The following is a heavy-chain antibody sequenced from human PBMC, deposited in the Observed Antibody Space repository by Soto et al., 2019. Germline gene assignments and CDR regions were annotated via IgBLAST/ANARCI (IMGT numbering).Heavy chain of an antibody. V-gene: IGHV6-1*01. CDR1: GDSVSSNRAA. Sequence: PSQTLSLTCAISGDSVSSNRAACNWIRQSPSRGLEWLGRTYYRSKWYNDYAVSVKSRITINPDTSKNQFSLQLNSVTPEDTAVYYCARDYGDYGYYYYGMDVWGQGTTVTVSS. J-gene: IGHJ6*02. CDR2: TYYRSKWYN. CDR3: ARDYGDYGYYYYGMDV. D-gene: IGHD4-17*01.